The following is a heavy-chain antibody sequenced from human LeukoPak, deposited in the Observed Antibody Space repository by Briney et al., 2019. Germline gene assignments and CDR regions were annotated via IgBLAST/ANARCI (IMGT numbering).Heavy chain of an antibody. CDR1: GFTFSSYW. V-gene: IGHV3-7*01. J-gene: IGHJ6*03. Sequence: GGSLRLSCAASGFTFSSYWMSWVRQAPGKGLEWVADMKQDGSEKYYVDSVKGRFTISRDNAKNSLYLQMNSLRAEDTAVYYCARDLDYYYYYMDVWGKGTTVTVSS. CDR3: ARDLDYYYYYMDV. CDR2: MKQDGSEK.